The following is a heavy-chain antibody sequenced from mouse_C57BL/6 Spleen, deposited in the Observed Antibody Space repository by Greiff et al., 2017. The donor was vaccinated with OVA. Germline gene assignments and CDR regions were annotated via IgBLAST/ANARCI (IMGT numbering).Heavy chain of an antibody. Sequence: EVMLVESGGGLVKPGGSLKLSCAASGFTFSDYGMHWVRQAPEKGLEWAAYISSGSSTIYYADTVKGRFTISRDNAKNTLFLQMTSLRSEDTAMYYCARGYYGGYWGQGTTLTVSS. CDR3: ARGYYGGY. D-gene: IGHD1-1*01. CDR1: GFTFSDYG. J-gene: IGHJ2*01. CDR2: ISSGSSTI. V-gene: IGHV5-17*01.